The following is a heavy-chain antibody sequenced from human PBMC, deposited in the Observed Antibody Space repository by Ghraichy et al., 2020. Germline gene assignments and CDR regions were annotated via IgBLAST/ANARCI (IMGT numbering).Heavy chain of an antibody. V-gene: IGHV3-23*01. Sequence: GGSLRLSCAASGFTFSSYAMSWVRQAPGKGLEWVSAISGSGGSTYYADSVKGRFTISRDNSKNTLYLQMNSLRAEDTAVYYCAKSRWDILTGYYNYFDYWGQGTLVTVSS. D-gene: IGHD3-9*01. CDR1: GFTFSSYA. CDR3: AKSRWDILTGYYNYFDY. CDR2: ISGSGGST. J-gene: IGHJ4*02.